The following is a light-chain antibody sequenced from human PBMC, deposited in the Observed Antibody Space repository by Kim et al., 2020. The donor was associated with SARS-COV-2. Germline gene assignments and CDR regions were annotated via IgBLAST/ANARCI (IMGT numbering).Light chain of an antibody. J-gene: IGKJ2*01. Sequence: EIVLTQSPATLSLSPGERATLSCRASQSVGTFLAWYQQKPGQSPRLLIYHASNRATGIPARFSGSGSVTDFTLTISSLEPEDFAVYYCQQRSNWRYTFGQGTKLEI. CDR3: QQRSNWRYT. CDR2: HAS. CDR1: QSVGTF. V-gene: IGKV3-11*01.